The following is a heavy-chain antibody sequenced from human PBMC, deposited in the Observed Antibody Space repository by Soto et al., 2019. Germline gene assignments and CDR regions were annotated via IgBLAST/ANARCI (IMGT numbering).Heavy chain of an antibody. J-gene: IGHJ4*02. CDR2: INAGNGNT. D-gene: IGHD3-22*01. Sequence: EASVKVSCKASGYTFTSYAMHWVRQAPGQRLEWMGWINAGNGNTKYSQKFQGRVTITRDTSASTAYMELSSLRSEDTAVYYCARGYTYYYDSSGYFYWGQGTLVTVSS. CDR3: ARGYTYYYDSSGYFY. V-gene: IGHV1-3*01. CDR1: GYTFTSYA.